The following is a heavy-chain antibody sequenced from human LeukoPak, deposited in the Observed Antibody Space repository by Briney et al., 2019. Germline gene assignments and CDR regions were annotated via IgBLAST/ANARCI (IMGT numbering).Heavy chain of an antibody. J-gene: IGHJ4*02. CDR3: ANLMTNRGY. CDR2: ICTSGST. Sequence: PSETLSLTCTASGGSISTYCWSWIRQPAGKGLEWIGHICTSGSTNYNPSLKSRVTMSVDTSNNEFSLKLNSVTAADTAVYYCANLMTNRGYWGQGTLVTVSS. D-gene: IGHD2-8*01. V-gene: IGHV4-4*07. CDR1: GGSISTYC.